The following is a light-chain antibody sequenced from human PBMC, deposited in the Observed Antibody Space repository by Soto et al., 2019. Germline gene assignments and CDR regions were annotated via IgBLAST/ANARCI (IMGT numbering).Light chain of an antibody. Sequence: EIVMTQSPATLSVSPGERATLSCRASQSVSSNLAWYQQKPGQAPRLLIYGASTRATCIPARFSGSGSGTDFTLTISSLQSEDFAVYYCQQYNNWPRTFGQGTKVEIK. CDR1: QSVSSN. CDR2: GAS. CDR3: QQYNNWPRT. J-gene: IGKJ1*01. V-gene: IGKV3-15*01.